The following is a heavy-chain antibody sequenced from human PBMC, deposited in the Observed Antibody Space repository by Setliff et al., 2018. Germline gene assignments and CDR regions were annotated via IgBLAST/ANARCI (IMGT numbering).Heavy chain of an antibody. CDR2: IWDDGGNK. J-gene: IGHJ4*02. CDR1: GFTFSSYR. Sequence: LRLSCAASGFTFSSYRMHWVRQAPGKGLEWVAVIWDDGGNKYHADSVKGRFTISRDNSKNTLYLQMNSLRPEDTAVYYCARTCSGSGCYAGLESWGQGTLVTVSS. D-gene: IGHD2-15*01. V-gene: IGHV3-33*08. CDR3: ARTCSGSGCYAGLES.